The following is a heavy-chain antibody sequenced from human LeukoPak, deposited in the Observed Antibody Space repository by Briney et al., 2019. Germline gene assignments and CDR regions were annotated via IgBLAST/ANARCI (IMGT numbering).Heavy chain of an antibody. CDR1: AFTFSSYA. CDR2: ISGSGGST. D-gene: IGHD6-13*01. J-gene: IGHJ4*02. CDR3: AKDLSGSWPHRPYDY. Sequence: GGSLRLSCAASAFTFSSYAMSWVRQAPGKGLEWVSAISGSGGSTYYADSVKGRFTISRDNSKNTLYLQMNSLRAEDTAVYYCAKDLSGSWPHRPYDYWGQGTLVTVSS. V-gene: IGHV3-23*01.